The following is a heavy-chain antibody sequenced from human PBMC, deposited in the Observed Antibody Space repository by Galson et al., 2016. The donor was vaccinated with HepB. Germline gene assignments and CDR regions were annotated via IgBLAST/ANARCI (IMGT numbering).Heavy chain of an antibody. CDR2: IYYSGST. D-gene: IGHD5-18*01. V-gene: IGHV4-39*01. J-gene: IGHJ6*02. CDR1: GGSISSSSYY. Sequence: ETLSLTCTVSGGSISSSSYYWGWIRQPPGKGLEWIGSIYYSGSTYYNPSLQSRVTISVDTSKNQFSLKMSSVTAAETAVYYCARRFRYTYGPPYGMDVWGQGTTVTVSS. CDR3: ARRFRYTYGPPYGMDV.